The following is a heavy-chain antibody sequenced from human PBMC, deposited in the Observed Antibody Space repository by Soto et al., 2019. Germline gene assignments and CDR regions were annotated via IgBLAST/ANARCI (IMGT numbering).Heavy chain of an antibody. V-gene: IGHV3-23*01. CDR2: IGESGTPT. D-gene: IGHD5-18*01. CDR3: ARYMPRLRYYCMDV. CDR1: GFTFSSYA. Sequence: QPGGSLRLSCAASGFTFSSYAMKWVRQAPGKGLEWVSLIGESGTPTYYADSVKGRFTISRDNSGNTLFLEMYSLRAEDTAVYYCARYMPRLRYYCMDVWGQGTTVTVSS. J-gene: IGHJ6*02.